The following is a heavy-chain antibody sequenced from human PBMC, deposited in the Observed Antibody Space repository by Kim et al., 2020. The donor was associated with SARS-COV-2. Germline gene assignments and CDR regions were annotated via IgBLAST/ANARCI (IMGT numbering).Heavy chain of an antibody. D-gene: IGHD3-3*01. CDR3: ARTPRYYDFWSGYFWF. J-gene: IGHJ5*01. Sequence: SETLSLTCTVSGGSISSSSYYWGWIRQPPGKGLEWIGSIYYSGSTYYNPSLKSRVTISVDTSKNQFSLKLSSVTAADTAVYYCARTPRYYDFWSGYFWF. V-gene: IGHV4-39*01. CDR1: GGSISSSSYY. CDR2: IYYSGST.